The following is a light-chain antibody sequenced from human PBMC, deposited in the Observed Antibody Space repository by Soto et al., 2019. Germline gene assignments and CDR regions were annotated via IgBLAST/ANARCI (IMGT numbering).Light chain of an antibody. J-gene: IGKJ4*01. CDR1: QRVSSSY. CDR3: QQSYSTPLT. CDR2: AAS. V-gene: IGKV1-39*01. Sequence: TQSPGTLSLSPGERATLSCRASQRVSSSYLAWYQQKPGKAPKLLIYAASSLQSGVPSRFSGSGSGTDFTLTISSLQPEDFATYYCQQSYSTPLTFGGGTKVEIK.